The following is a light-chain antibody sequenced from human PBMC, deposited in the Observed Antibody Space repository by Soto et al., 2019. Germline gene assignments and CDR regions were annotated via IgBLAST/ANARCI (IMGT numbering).Light chain of an antibody. CDR3: FSYAGSSTFDVV. Sequence: QSVLTQPASVSGSPGQSITISCTGTSSDVGSYNLVSWYQQHPGKAPKLMIYEVSKRPSGVSNRFSGSKSGNTASLTISGLQAEDEADDYCFSYAGSSTFDVVFGGGTKLTVL. CDR1: SSDVGSYNL. V-gene: IGLV2-23*02. J-gene: IGLJ2*01. CDR2: EVS.